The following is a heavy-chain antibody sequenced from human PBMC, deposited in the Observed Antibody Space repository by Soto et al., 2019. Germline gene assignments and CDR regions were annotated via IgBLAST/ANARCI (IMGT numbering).Heavy chain of an antibody. J-gene: IGHJ5*02. CDR2: IYPGDSDT. V-gene: IGHV5-51*01. Sequence: GESLKISCKGSGYSFTSYWIGRVRQMPGKGLEWMGIIYPGDSDTRYSPSFQGQVTISADKSISTAYLQWSSLKASDTAMYYCARDLRAAARNNGNGNWFDPWGQGTLVTVSS. CDR3: ARDLRAAARNNGNGNWFDP. CDR1: GYSFTSYW. D-gene: IGHD1-20*01.